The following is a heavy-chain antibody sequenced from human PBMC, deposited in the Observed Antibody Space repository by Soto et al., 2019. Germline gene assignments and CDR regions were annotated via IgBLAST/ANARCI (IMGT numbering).Heavy chain of an antibody. CDR2: IIPTFGPG. J-gene: IGHJ6*02. CDR3: ASFEDTLVRGGRSSPYETDV. CDR1: GGTFHNYA. D-gene: IGHD3-10*01. Sequence: QVLLLQSGPEVKKPGSSVKVSCKASGGTFHNYAINWVRHAHGKGLEWMGGIIPTFGPGNHAHKCQRRVTITSEESPTTAYMELNIQRSEATAIYYCASFEDTLVRGGRSSPYETDVWGQRTTV. V-gene: IGHV1-69*01.